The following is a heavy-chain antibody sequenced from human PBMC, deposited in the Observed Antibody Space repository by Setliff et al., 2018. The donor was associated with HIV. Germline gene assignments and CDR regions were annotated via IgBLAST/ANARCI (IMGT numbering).Heavy chain of an antibody. J-gene: IGHJ4*02. CDR3: ARNSFPRAVTGTGPLFDY. D-gene: IGHD6-19*01. V-gene: IGHV1-18*01. CDR2: ISAYNGNT. CDR1: GYTFTSYG. Sequence: GASVKVSCKASGYTFTSYGISWVRQAPGQGLEWMGWISAYNGNTKYAQKLQGRVTMTTDTPTSTAYMEVRSLRSDDTAVYYCARNSFPRAVTGTGPLFDYWGQGTLVTVSS.